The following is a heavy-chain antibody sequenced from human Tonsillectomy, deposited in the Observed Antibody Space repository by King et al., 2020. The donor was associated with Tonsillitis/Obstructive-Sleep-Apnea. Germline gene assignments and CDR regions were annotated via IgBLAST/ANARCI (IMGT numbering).Heavy chain of an antibody. Sequence: VQLVESGAEVKKPGASVKVSCKASGYTFTGYYMHWVRQAPGQGLEWVGWNNPKSCGTNYAQKIQGWVTMTRDTSISAAYMERSRLRSDDTAVYYCARAPYCSRTSCYSFDYWGQGTLVTVSS. CDR2: NNPKSCGT. J-gene: IGHJ4*02. CDR1: GYTFTGYY. V-gene: IGHV1-2*04. D-gene: IGHD2-2*02. CDR3: ARAPYCSRTSCYSFDY.